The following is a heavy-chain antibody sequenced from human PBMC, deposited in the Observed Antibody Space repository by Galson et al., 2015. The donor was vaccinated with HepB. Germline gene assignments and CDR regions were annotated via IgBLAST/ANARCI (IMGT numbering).Heavy chain of an antibody. Sequence: SETLSLTCSVSGGSFSSSNVYWSWIRQPPGKRPEWIGSIYYSGSTMYNPSLKSRVTITVDTSKNQFSLKLSSVTAADTAVYRCARCLEFWSRGTLVTVST. V-gene: IGHV4-61*01. D-gene: IGHD3-16*01. CDR2: IYYSGST. CDR3: ARCLEF. CDR1: GGSFSSSNVY. J-gene: IGHJ2*01.